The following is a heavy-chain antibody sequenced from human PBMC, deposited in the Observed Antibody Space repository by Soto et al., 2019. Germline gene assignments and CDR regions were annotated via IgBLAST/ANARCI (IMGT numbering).Heavy chain of an antibody. CDR3: AKVGYYGSGSYRLNYYYYGMDV. D-gene: IGHD3-10*01. J-gene: IGHJ6*02. V-gene: IGHV1-46*01. Sequence: ASVKFSCKASGYTFTSYYMHWVRQAPGQGLEWMGIINPSGGSTSYAQKFQGRVTMTRDTSTSTVYMELSSLRSEDTAVYYCAKVGYYGSGSYRLNYYYYGMDVWGQGTTVTVSS. CDR2: INPSGGST. CDR1: GYTFTSYY.